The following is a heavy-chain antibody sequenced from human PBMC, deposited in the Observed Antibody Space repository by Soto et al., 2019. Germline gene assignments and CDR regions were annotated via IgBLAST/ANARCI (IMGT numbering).Heavy chain of an antibody. CDR1: GFTFSSYA. V-gene: IGHV3-23*01. D-gene: IGHD3-9*01. CDR3: ARGIDDILTGYTGDAFDI. Sequence: PGGSLRLSCAASGFTFSSYAMSWVRQAPGKGLEWVSAISGSGGSTYYADSVKGRFTISRDNSKNTLYLQMNSLRAEDTAVYYCARGIDDILTGYTGDAFDIWGQGTMVTVSS. J-gene: IGHJ3*02. CDR2: ISGSGGST.